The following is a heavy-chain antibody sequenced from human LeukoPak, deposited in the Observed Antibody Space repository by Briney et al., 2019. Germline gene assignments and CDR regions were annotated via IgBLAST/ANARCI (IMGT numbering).Heavy chain of an antibody. J-gene: IGHJ4*02. CDR3: AKDIFPLVGGNSHYFDY. Sequence: GGSLRLSCAASGFTFDDYAMHWVRQAPGKGLEWVSGISWNSGRTGYADSVKGRSTISRDNAKNSLYLQMNSLRAEDTALYYCAKDIFPLVGGNSHYFDYWGQGTLVIVSS. D-gene: IGHD4-23*01. CDR1: GFTFDDYA. CDR2: ISWNSGRT. V-gene: IGHV3-9*01.